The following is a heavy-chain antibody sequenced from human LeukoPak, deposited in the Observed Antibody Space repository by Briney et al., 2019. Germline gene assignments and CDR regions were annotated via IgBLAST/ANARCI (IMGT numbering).Heavy chain of an antibody. CDR1: LDSTTSNF. D-gene: IGHD1-14*01. J-gene: IGHJ4*02. CDR3: AREILGGFNPGAY. V-gene: IGHV4/OR15-8*01. CDR2: IHRSGSP. Sequence: SETLSLTCTVSLDSTTSNFWRWVRQPPGKGLEWIGEIHRSGSPNYNPSLQSRVTISIDRSRNQIVLEWSSVTAADTAVYYCAREILGGFNPGAYWGQGILVTVSS.